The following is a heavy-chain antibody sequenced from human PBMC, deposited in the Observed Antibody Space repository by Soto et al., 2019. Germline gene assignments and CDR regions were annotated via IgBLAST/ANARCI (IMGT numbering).Heavy chain of an antibody. V-gene: IGHV3-30*18. CDR2: ISYDGSNK. CDR1: GFTFSSYG. D-gene: IGHD2-15*01. Sequence: PGGSLRLSCAASGFTFSSYGMHWVRQAPGKGLEWVAVISYDGSNKYYADSVKGRFTISRDNSKNTLYLQMNSLRAEDTAVYYCAKESCSGGSCHHFDYCGQGTLVTVSP. J-gene: IGHJ4*02. CDR3: AKESCSGGSCHHFDY.